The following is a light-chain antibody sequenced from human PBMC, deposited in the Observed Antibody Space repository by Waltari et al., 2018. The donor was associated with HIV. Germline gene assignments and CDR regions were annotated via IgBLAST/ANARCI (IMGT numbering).Light chain of an antibody. CDR3: SSYTTSSAWV. J-gene: IGLJ3*02. CDR2: EVT. V-gene: IGLV2-14*01. CDR1: NSAVGTSKY. Sequence: SALTPPASVSGSPGQPITISCPGSNSAVGTSKYVSWYQQHPGKAPNRMIYEVTNRPSGVSNRFSGSKSGNTASLTISELQADDEADYYCSSYTTSSAWVFGGGTKLSVL.